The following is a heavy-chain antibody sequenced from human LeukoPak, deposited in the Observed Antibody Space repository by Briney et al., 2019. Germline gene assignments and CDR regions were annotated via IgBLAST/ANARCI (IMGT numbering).Heavy chain of an antibody. CDR3: ARSVYDISGYYELGY. Sequence: VASVKVSCKASGYTFTGYYMHWVRQAPGQGLEWMGWINPNSGGTNYAQKFQGRVTMTRDTSISTAYMELRNLRSDDTAVYYCARSVYDISGYYELGYWGQGALVTVSS. D-gene: IGHD3-22*01. CDR2: INPNSGGT. V-gene: IGHV1-2*02. J-gene: IGHJ4*02. CDR1: GYTFTGYY.